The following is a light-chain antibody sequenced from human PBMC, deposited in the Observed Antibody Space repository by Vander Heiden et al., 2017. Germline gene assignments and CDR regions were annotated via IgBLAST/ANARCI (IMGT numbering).Light chain of an antibody. V-gene: IGLV5-45*03. CDR3: MNWHSDALG. Sequence: QAVLTQPSSLSASPGASASLTCTLRSGIDVNIYSIYWYQQKPGSRPQYLLTYKSDSDNRQGSGVPSRFSGSKDASANAGILLISGLQVEDEADYYSMNWHSDALGFGGGTKMTVL. J-gene: IGLJ2*01. CDR2: YKSDSDN. CDR1: SGIDVNIYS.